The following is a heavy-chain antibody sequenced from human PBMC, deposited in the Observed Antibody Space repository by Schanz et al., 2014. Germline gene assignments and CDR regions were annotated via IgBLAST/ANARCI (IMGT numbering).Heavy chain of an antibody. J-gene: IGHJ1*01. CDR2: ISSTSTYI. CDR1: GFTFSSYS. D-gene: IGHD6-13*01. CDR3: AIYSSS. Sequence: EVQLVESGGGLVKPGGSLRLSCAASGFTFSSYSMNWVRQAPGKGLEWVSSISSTSTYIYYADSVKGRFTISRDNAKTKSQKKRKRSRAEDTAVYYCAIYSSSWGQGPLLPLSS. V-gene: IGHV3-21*01.